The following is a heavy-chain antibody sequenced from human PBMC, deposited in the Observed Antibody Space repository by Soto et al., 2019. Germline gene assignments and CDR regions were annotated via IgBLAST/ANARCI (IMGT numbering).Heavy chain of an antibody. J-gene: IGHJ6*03. CDR3: AREVYSRYLAYYYYLDV. CDR1: VFTFSNDY. V-gene: IGHV3-11*01. CDR2: ISSSGSTI. D-gene: IGHD5-12*01. Sequence: KPGGSLTLSCSAFVFTFSNDYMSWIRQAQRKGLEWVSYISSSGSTIYYADSVKGRFTISRDNAKNSLYLQMNSLRAEDTAVYYCAREVYSRYLAYYYYLDVWGKGTTVTVSS.